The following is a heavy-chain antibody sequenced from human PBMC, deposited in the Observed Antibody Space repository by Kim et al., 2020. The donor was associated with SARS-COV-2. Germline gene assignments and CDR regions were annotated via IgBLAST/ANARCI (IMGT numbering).Heavy chain of an antibody. CDR1: GYTFTSYY. J-gene: IGHJ4*02. CDR3: ATPGVDSSGYYYFDY. V-gene: IGHV1-46*01. Sequence: ASVKVSCKASGYTFTSYYMHWVRQAPGQGLEWMGIINPSGGSTSYAQKFQCRVTMTRDTSTSTVYMELSSLRSEDTAVYYCATPGVDSSGYYYFDYWGQGTLVTVSS. D-gene: IGHD3-22*01. CDR2: INPSGGST.